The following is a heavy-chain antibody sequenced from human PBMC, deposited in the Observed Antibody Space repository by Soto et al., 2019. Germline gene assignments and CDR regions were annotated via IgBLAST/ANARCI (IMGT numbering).Heavy chain of an antibody. J-gene: IGHJ3*02. CDR3: ARCNAGREKDAFDI. CDR2: IRGNGFTT. V-gene: IGHV3-23*01. D-gene: IGHD1-26*01. Sequence: GGSLRLSCAASGFTFSNYAFSWVRQAPGKGLEWVSAIRGNGFTTNYADSVKGRFTISRDNSKNTLFLQMNSLRAEDTAVYYCARCNAGREKDAFDIWGQGTVVTVSS. CDR1: GFTFSNYA.